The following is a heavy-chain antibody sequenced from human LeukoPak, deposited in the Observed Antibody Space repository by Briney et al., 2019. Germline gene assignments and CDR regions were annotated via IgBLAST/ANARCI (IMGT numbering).Heavy chain of an antibody. V-gene: IGHV4-59*01. CDR2: IYYGGST. Sequence: SETLSLTXSVSGDSINSNYWSWMRQPPGKGLEWIGYIYYGGSTNYNPSLKSRVSMSVDTSKNQFSLNLSSVPAADTAVYHCARLLAGCPGGRCRAHFDYWGQGTLVTVSS. D-gene: IGHD2-15*01. CDR1: GDSINSNY. J-gene: IGHJ4*02. CDR3: ARLLAGCPGGRCRAHFDY.